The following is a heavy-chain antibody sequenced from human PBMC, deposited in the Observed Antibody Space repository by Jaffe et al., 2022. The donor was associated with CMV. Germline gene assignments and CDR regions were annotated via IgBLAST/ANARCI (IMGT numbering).Heavy chain of an antibody. D-gene: IGHD3-10*01. CDR1: GFTFSSYG. J-gene: IGHJ4*02. CDR2: IWYDGSNK. V-gene: IGHV3-33*01. Sequence: QVQLVESGGGVVQPGRSLRLSCAASGFTFSSYGMHWVRQAPGKGLEWVAVIWYDGSNKYYADSVKGRFTISRDNSKNTLYLQMNSLRAEDTAVYYCARESDYYGSGSYLDYWGQGTLVTVSS. CDR3: ARESDYYGSGSYLDY.